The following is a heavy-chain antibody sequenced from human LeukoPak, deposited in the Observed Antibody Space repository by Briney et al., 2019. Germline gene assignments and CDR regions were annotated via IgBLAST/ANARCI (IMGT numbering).Heavy chain of an antibody. D-gene: IGHD6-13*01. CDR2: IYSGGST. CDR3: ARDLIAAAGTNYYGMDV. Sequence: GGSLRLSCAASGFTVSSNYMSWVRQAPGKGLEWVSVIYSGGSTYYADSVKGRFTISRDNFKNTLYLQMNSLRAEDTAVYYCARDLIAAAGTNYYGMDVWGQGTTVTVSS. V-gene: IGHV3-66*02. CDR1: GFTVSSNY. J-gene: IGHJ6*02.